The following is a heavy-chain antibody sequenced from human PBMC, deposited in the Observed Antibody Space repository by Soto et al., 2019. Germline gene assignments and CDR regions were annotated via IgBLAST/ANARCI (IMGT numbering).Heavy chain of an antibody. CDR2: ISAYNGNT. CDR1: GYTFTSYG. CDR3: ARDRAAPTRITIFGVVIDYYGMDV. Sequence: ASVKVSCKASGYTFTSYGISWVRQAPGQGLEWMGWISAYNGNTNYAQKLQGRVTMTTDTSTSTAYMELRSLRSDDTAVYYCARDRAAPTRITIFGVVIDYYGMDVWGQVTTVTVSS. V-gene: IGHV1-18*01. D-gene: IGHD3-3*01. J-gene: IGHJ6*02.